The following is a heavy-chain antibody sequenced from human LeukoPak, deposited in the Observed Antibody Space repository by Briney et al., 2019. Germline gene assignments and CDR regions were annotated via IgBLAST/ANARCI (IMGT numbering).Heavy chain of an antibody. CDR3: AKAQGSYCSGGSCYADY. D-gene: IGHD2-15*01. J-gene: IGHJ4*02. Sequence: GGSLRLSCVASGFTFSSHGMHWVRQAPGKGLEWVAVISYDGSNKYYADSVKGRFTISRDNSKNTLYLQMNSLRAEDTAVYYCAKAQGSYCSGGSCYADYWGQGTLVTDSS. CDR2: ISYDGSNK. CDR1: GFTFSSHG. V-gene: IGHV3-30*18.